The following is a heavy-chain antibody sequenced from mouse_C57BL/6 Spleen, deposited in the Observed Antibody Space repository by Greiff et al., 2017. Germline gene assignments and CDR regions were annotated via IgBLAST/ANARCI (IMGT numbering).Heavy chain of an antibody. J-gene: IGHJ4*01. Sequence: VQRVESGPELVKPGASVKISCKASGYAFSSSWMNWVKQRPGKGLEWIGRIYPGDGDTNYNGKFKGKATLTADKSSSTAYMQLSSLTSEDSAVYFCARGAYYAMDDWGQGTSVTVSS. CDR3: ARGAYYAMDD. CDR2: IYPGDGDT. CDR1: GYAFSSSW. V-gene: IGHV1-82*01.